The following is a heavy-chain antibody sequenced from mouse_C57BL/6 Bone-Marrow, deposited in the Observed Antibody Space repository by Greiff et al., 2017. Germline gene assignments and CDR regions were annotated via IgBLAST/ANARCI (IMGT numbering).Heavy chain of an antibody. CDR2: IHPTSGST. D-gene: IGHD2-3*01. Sequence: QVQLQQPGAELVKPGASVKLSCKASGYTFTSYWMHWVKQRPGQGLEWIGMIHPTSGSTNYNEKFKSKSTLTVDKSSSTAYMQLSSLTSEDSAVXYCARSRGWPFFDYWGQGTTLTVSS. J-gene: IGHJ2*01. V-gene: IGHV1-64*01. CDR1: GYTFTSYW. CDR3: ARSRGWPFFDY.